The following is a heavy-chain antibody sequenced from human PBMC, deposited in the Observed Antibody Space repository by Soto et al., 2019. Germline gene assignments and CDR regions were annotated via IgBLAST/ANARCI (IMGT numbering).Heavy chain of an antibody. D-gene: IGHD6-13*01. CDR2: ISGSGDST. CDR1: GFTFSSYG. CDR3: AKQAPYINRWYEIDH. J-gene: IGHJ4*02. V-gene: IGHV3-23*01. Sequence: EVQLLESGGGLVQPGGSLRLSCAASGFTFSSYGINWVRQAPGKGLEWVSGISGSGDSTHYADSVKGRFTISRHNSKNTLYMQINSLRAEDTAVYYCAKQAPYINRWYEIDHWGQGALVTVSS.